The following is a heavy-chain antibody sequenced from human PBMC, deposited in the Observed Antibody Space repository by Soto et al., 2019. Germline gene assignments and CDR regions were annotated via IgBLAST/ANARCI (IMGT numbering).Heavy chain of an antibody. Sequence: ESGGGVVQPGRSLRLSCAASGFTFRSYGMHWVRQAPGKGLEWVAVIWYDGSNKYYADSVKGRFTISRDNSKNTLYLQMNSLRAEDTAVYYCAREGWSEQLEYNWFDPWGQGTLVTVSS. CDR1: GFTFRSYG. J-gene: IGHJ5*02. CDR3: AREGWSEQLEYNWFDP. V-gene: IGHV3-33*01. D-gene: IGHD6-13*01. CDR2: IWYDGSNK.